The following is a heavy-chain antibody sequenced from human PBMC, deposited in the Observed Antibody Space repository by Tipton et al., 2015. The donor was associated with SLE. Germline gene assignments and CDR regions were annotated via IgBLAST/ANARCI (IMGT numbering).Heavy chain of an antibody. D-gene: IGHD2-21*01. CDR1: GFTFGDYA. CDR3: TRVRDIVVVIAIGYFDY. Sequence: YLRLSCTASGFTFGDYAMSWVRQAPGKGLEWVGFIRSKAYGGTTEYAASVKGRFTISRDDSKSIAYLQMNSLKTEDTAVYYCTRVRDIVVVIAIGYFDYWGQGTLVIVSS. V-gene: IGHV3-49*04. J-gene: IGHJ4*02. CDR2: IRSKAYGGTT.